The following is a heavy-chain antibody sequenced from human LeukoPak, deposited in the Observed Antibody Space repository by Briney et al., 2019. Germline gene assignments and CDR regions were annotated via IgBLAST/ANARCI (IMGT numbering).Heavy chain of an antibody. CDR2: IIPIFGTA. Sequence: SVKVSCKASGGTFSSYAISWVRQAPGQGLEWMGGIIPIFGTANYAQKFQGRVTITADESTSTAYMELSSLRSEDTAVYYCARAVGIVVVVVATLDYWGQGTLVTVSS. CDR1: GGTFSSYA. CDR3: ARAVGIVVVVVATLDY. D-gene: IGHD2-15*01. V-gene: IGHV1-69*01. J-gene: IGHJ4*02.